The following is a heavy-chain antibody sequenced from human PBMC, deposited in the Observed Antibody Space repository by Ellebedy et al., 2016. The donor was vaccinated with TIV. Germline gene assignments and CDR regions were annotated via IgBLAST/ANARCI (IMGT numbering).Heavy chain of an antibody. J-gene: IGHJ2*01. CDR2: ISGSGGST. D-gene: IGHD1-1*01. CDR1: GFSFSSYA. CDR3: AKEAKVHAGPWYFDL. V-gene: IGHV3-23*01. Sequence: GESLKISCAASGFSFSSYAMSWVRQAPGKGLEWVSSISGSGGSTYYADSVKDRFTVSRDNSKSTLNLQMHSLRAEDTAVYYCAKEAKVHAGPWYFDLWGRGTLVTVSS.